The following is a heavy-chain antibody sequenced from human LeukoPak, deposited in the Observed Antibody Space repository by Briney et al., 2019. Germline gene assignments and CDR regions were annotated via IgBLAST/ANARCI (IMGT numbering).Heavy chain of an antibody. Sequence: RASVKVSCKASGYTFTSYYMHWVRQAPGQGLEWMGIINPSGGSTSYAQKFQGRVTITTDESTSTAYMELSSLRSEDTAVYYCASAPRPYYYDSSGYYMDVWGKGTTVTVSS. D-gene: IGHD3-22*01. CDR2: INPSGGST. J-gene: IGHJ6*03. CDR3: ASAPRPYYYDSSGYYMDV. V-gene: IGHV1-46*01. CDR1: GYTFTSYY.